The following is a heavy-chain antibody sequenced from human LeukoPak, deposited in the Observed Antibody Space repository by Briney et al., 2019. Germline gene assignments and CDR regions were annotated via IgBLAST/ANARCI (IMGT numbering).Heavy chain of an antibody. V-gene: IGHV4-38-2*02. D-gene: IGHD5-18*01. CDR1: GYSISSGYY. J-gene: IGHJ4*02. CDR3: ARDQRPTAMDRGDY. CDR2: IYHSGST. Sequence: PSETLSLTCTVSGYSISSGYYWGWIRQPPGKGLEWIGSIYHSGSTYYNPSLKSRVTISVDTSKNQFSLKLSSVTAADTAVYYCARDQRPTAMDRGDYWGQGTLVTVSS.